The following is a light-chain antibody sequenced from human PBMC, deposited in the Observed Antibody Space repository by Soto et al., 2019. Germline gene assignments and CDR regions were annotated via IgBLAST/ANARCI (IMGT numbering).Light chain of an antibody. CDR1: SSDVGAYNY. CDR3: LSFAISSTYV. J-gene: IGLJ1*01. V-gene: IGLV2-14*01. Sequence: QSVLTQPASVSGSPGQSITISCTGTSSDVGAYNYVSWYQQHPGKVPKVMIYDVSNRPSGVSDRFSGSKSGNTASLTISGLQAEDEADYYCLSFAISSTYVFGTGTKLTVL. CDR2: DVS.